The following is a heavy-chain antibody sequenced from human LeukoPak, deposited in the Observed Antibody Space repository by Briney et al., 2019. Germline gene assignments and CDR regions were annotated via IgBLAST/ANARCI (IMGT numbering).Heavy chain of an antibody. J-gene: IGHJ4*02. CDR2: IYYSGST. CDR3: ARETVLVYYYDSSGHFDY. V-gene: IGHV4-59*01. CDR1: GGSISSYY. D-gene: IGHD3-22*01. Sequence: SVTLSLTCTVSGGSISSYYWSWIRQPPGKGLEWIGYIYYSGSTNYNPSLKSRVTISVDTSKNQFSLKLSSVTAADTAVYYCARETVLVYYYDSSGHFDYWGQGTLVTVSS.